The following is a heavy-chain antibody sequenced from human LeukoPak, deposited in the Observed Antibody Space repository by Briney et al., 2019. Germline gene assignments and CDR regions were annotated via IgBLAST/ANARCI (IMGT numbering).Heavy chain of an antibody. CDR2: IYSGGST. J-gene: IGHJ4*02. CDR1: GFTVSSNY. D-gene: IGHD3-10*01. V-gene: IGHV3-66*02. Sequence: QAGGSLRLSCAASGFTVSSNYMSWVRQARGKGVEWVSVIYSGGSTYYEDSGKGRFTISRENSKNTLYLQMSSLRAEYTAVYYCARAVLLWFGEAPAFVYWGQGPLFTLSS. CDR3: ARAVLLWFGEAPAFVY.